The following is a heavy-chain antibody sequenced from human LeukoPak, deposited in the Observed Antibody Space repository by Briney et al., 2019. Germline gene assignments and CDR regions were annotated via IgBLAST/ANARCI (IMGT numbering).Heavy chain of an antibody. D-gene: IGHD2-15*01. Sequence: PSETLSLTCTVSGGSLSNYYWSWIRQPPGKGLEWIGYIYYSGSTNYNPSLKSRVSISVDTSKNQFSPKLSSVTAADTAVYYCARHGGDYWGQGTLVTVSS. CDR1: GGSLSNYY. CDR3: ARHGGDY. J-gene: IGHJ4*02. CDR2: IYYSGST. V-gene: IGHV4-59*01.